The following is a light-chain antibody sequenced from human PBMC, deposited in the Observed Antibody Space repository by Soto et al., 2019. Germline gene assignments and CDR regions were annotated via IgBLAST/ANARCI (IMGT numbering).Light chain of an antibody. CDR3: QQYNSYSWT. Sequence: IQITHSPSTLSADKGDRVIITCRGSQSVSKWLAWYQQKPGKAPTLLMYDASNLQGGVPFRFSGSGSGTEFTLTISSLQPDDFATYYCQQYNSYSWTFGQGTKVDIK. J-gene: IGKJ1*01. CDR2: DAS. V-gene: IGKV1-5*01. CDR1: QSVSKW.